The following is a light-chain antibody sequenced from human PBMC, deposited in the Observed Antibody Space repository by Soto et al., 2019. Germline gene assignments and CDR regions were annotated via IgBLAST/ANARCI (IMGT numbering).Light chain of an antibody. CDR2: DDN. V-gene: IGLV1-51*01. Sequence: QSVLTQPPPVSAAPGQKFTISCSGSSSNIGGNSVSWYQQLPGTAPKLLIYDDNKRPSGIPDRFSGSKSGTSATLGITGFQTGDEADYYCGSWDSSLSAYVFGTGTNVTGL. CDR1: SSNIGGNS. J-gene: IGLJ1*01. CDR3: GSWDSSLSAYV.